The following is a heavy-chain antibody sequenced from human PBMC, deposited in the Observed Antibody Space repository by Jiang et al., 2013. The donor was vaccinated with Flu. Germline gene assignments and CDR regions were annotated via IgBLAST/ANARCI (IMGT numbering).Heavy chain of an antibody. V-gene: IGHV3-30-3*01. D-gene: IGHD5-18*01. CDR3: ARDPRGYNYGPDRNLDY. CDR1: GFIFSSYA. Sequence: RLSCAASGFIFSSYAMHWVRQAPGKGLEWVGITSYDGSNQYYADSVKGRFTISRDNSKNTLYMQMNSLRAEDTAVYYCARDPRGYNYGPDRNLDYWGQGTLVTVSS. CDR2: TSYDGSNQ. J-gene: IGHJ4*02.